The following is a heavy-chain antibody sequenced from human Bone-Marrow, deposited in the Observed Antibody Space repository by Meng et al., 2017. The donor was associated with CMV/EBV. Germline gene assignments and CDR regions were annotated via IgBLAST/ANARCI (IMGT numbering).Heavy chain of an antibody. CDR3: TRAGWELLLDD. J-gene: IGHJ4*02. V-gene: IGHV3-49*04. Sequence: SLKISCTASGFTFGDYAMSWVRQAPGKGLEWVGFIRSKAYGGTTEYAASVKGRFTISRDDSKSIAYLQMNSLKTEDTAVYYCTRAGWELLLDDWGQGTLVTVSS. CDR2: IRSKAYGGTT. CDR1: GFTFGDYA. D-gene: IGHD1-26*01.